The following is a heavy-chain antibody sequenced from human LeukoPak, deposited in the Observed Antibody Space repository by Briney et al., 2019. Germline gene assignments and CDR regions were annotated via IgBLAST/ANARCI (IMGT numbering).Heavy chain of an antibody. CDR3: ARVAGWHWFDP. Sequence: GGSLRLSCAASGFTFSSYDMTWVRQAPGRGLEWVSSIRPSGDNTCYGDPVKGRFTISRDNSKNTVYLQMNNMRVDDTAVYYCARVAGWHWFDPWGQGTPVTVSS. CDR2: IRPSGDNT. CDR1: GFTFSSYD. D-gene: IGHD6-19*01. V-gene: IGHV3-23*01. J-gene: IGHJ5*02.